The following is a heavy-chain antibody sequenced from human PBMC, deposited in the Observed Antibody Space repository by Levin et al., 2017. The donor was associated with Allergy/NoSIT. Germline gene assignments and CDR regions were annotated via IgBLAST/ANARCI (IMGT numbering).Heavy chain of an antibody. CDR1: GYSFSTYW. CDR3: ARRSGGGFSDY. D-gene: IGHD6-19*01. J-gene: IGHJ4*02. CDR2: IYPSDSDT. V-gene: IGHV5-51*01. Sequence: PGGSLRLSCQGSGYSFSTYWIGWVRQMPGKGLEWMGIIYPSDSDTKYSPSFQGQVTISADKSISTAYLQWSSLKASDTAMYFCARRSGGGFSDYWGQGTLVTVSS.